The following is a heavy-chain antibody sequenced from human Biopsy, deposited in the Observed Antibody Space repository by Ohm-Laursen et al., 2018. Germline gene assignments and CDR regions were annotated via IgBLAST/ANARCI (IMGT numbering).Heavy chain of an antibody. J-gene: IGHJ6*02. V-gene: IGHV1-69*06. CDR1: GGTFSNYG. CDR2: NIPILGTG. CDR3: CCRSPFGVVIRSNKYYYYGMDV. D-gene: IGHD3-3*01. Sequence: SSVKVSCKAPGGTFSNYGANWVRQAPGQGLEWLGGNIPILGTGNYAQKFQDRVTVAADTSTSTATMELRSLRSEDTAVYYCCCRSPFGVVIRSNKYYYYGMDVWGQGTTVTVSS.